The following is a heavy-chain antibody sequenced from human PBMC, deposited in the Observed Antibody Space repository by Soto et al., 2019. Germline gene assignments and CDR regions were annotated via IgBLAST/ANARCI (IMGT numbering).Heavy chain of an antibody. CDR1: GFTFSSYS. Sequence: EVQLVESGGGLVKPGGSLRLSCAASGFTFSSYSMNWVRQAPGKGLEWVSSISSSSSYIYYADSVKGRFTISRDNAKNSLYLQMNSLRAEDTAVYYCARDLHTDSIAVAGRDYYYYGMDVWGQGTTVTVSS. V-gene: IGHV3-21*01. D-gene: IGHD6-19*01. CDR3: ARDLHTDSIAVAGRDYYYYGMDV. J-gene: IGHJ6*02. CDR2: ISSSSSYI.